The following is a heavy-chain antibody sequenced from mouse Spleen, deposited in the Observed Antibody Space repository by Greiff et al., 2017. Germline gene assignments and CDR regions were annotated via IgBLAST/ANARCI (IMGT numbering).Heavy chain of an antibody. CDR3: ARTGGSSPYWYFDV. CDR1: GYTFTDYY. Sequence: EVQLQQSGPELVKPGASVKISCKASGYTFTDYYMNWVKQSHGKSLEWIGDINPNNGGTSYNQKFKGKATLTVDKSSSTAYMELRSLTSEDSAVYYCARTGGSSPYWYFDVWGAGTTVTVSS. CDR2: INPNNGGT. V-gene: IGHV1-26*01. D-gene: IGHD1-1*01. J-gene: IGHJ1*01.